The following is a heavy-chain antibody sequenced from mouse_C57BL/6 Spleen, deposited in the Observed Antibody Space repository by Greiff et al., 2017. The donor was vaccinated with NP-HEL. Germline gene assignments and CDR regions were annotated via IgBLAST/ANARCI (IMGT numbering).Heavy chain of an antibody. D-gene: IGHD1-2*01. CDR2: INPNNGGT. V-gene: IGHV1-26*01. J-gene: IGHJ4*01. CDR1: GYTFTDYY. CDR3: ARSVITTEGYAMDY. Sequence: EVQLQQSGPELVKPGASVKISCKASGYTFTDYYMNWVKQSHGKSLEWIGDINPNNGGTSYNQKFKGKATLTVDKSSSTAYMELRSLTSEDSAVYYCARSVITTEGYAMDYWGQGTSVTVSS.